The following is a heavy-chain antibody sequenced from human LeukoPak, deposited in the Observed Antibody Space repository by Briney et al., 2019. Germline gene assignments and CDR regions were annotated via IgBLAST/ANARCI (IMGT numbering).Heavy chain of an antibody. V-gene: IGHV3-23*01. Sequence: GGSLRLSCAASGFTFSNYAITWVRQAPGKGLEWVSAISGSGYSTYYADSVKGRFTISRDSSKNTLYLQMNSLRAEDTAVYYCAKDTVEGSGDWGQGTLVTVSS. CDR2: ISGSGYST. CDR3: AKDTVEGSGD. J-gene: IGHJ4*02. D-gene: IGHD1-26*01. CDR1: GFTFSNYA.